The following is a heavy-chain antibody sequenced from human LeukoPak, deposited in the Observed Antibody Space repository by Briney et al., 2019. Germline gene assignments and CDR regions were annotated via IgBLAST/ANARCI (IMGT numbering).Heavy chain of an antibody. CDR1: GFTFSSYS. D-gene: IGHD2-2*01. V-gene: IGHV3-48*04. J-gene: IGHJ4*02. CDR3: ARGHSGPTRTIDY. CDR2: ISSSSSTI. Sequence: GGSLRLSCAASGFTFSSYSMNWVRQAPGKGLEWVSYISSSSSTIYYADSVKGRFTISRDNAKNSLYLQMNSLRAEDTAVYYCARGHSGPTRTIDYWGQGTLVTVSS.